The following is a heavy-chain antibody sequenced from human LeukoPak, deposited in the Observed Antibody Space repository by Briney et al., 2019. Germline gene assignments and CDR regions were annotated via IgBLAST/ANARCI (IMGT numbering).Heavy chain of an antibody. CDR2: ISGSGGST. CDR3: ARASGNDRGLAFDY. V-gene: IGHV3-23*01. Sequence: GGSLRLSCAASGFTFSSYAMSWVRQAPGKGLEWVSAISGSGGSTYYADTVKGRFTISRDNSKNTLYLQMNSLRAEDTAVYYCARASGNDRGLAFDYWGQGTLVTVSS. CDR1: GFTFSSYA. J-gene: IGHJ4*02. D-gene: IGHD1-1*01.